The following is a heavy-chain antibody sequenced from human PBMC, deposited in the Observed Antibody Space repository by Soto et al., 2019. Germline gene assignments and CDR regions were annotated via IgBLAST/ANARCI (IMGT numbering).Heavy chain of an antibody. J-gene: IGHJ4*02. CDR2: INHSGGT. CDR3: ARDTYYYGSGSYYGRARFIDY. V-gene: IGHV4-34*01. CDR1: GGSVSGYY. Sequence: PSETLSLTCAVYGGSVSGYYWSWIREPPGKGLEWIGEINHSGGTNYNPSLKSRVTISVDTSKNQFSLKLSSVTAADTAVYYCARDTYYYGSGSYYGRARFIDYWGQGTLVTVSS. D-gene: IGHD3-10*01.